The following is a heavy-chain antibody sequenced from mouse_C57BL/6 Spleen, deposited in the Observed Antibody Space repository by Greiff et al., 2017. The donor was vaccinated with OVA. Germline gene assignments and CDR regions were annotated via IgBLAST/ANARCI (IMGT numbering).Heavy chain of an antibody. CDR2: IYPGDGDT. CDR3: ARGDYSSFAY. CDR1: GYAFSSSW. J-gene: IGHJ3*01. V-gene: IGHV1-82*01. Sequence: VQVVESGPELVKPGASVKISCKASGYAFSSSWMNWVKQRPGKGLEWIGRIYPGDGDTNYNGKFKGKATLTADKSSSTAYMQLSSLTSEDSAVYFCARGDYSSFAYWGQGTLVTVSA. D-gene: IGHD2-12*01.